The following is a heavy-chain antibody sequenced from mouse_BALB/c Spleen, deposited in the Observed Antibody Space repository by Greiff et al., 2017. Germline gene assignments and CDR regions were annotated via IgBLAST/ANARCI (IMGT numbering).Heavy chain of an antibody. CDR3: ARENDN. D-gene: IGHD2-3*01. V-gene: IGHV1S29*02. J-gene: IGHJ2*01. Sequence: SGPELVKPGASVKISCKASGYTFTDYNMHWVKQSHGKSLEWIGYIYPYNGGTGYNQKFKSKATLTVDNSSSTAYMELRSLTSEDSAVYYCARENDNWGQGTTLTVSS. CDR2: IYPYNGGT. CDR1: GYTFTDYN.